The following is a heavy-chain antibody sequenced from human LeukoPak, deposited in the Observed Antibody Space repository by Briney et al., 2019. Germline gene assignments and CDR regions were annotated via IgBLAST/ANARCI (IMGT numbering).Heavy chain of an antibody. V-gene: IGHV3-23*01. CDR1: GFTFSSYC. CDR2: IGISGFNT. D-gene: IGHD2-15*01. Sequence: GGSLRLSCAASGFTFSSYCMSWVRQAPGKGLEWVSGIGISGFNTYYSDSVKGRFTISRDNSKNTLYLQMNSLRAEDTAVYYCAKRVGYCSGGSCLTPPHFDYWGQGTLVTVSS. CDR3: AKRVGYCSGGSCLTPPHFDY. J-gene: IGHJ4*02.